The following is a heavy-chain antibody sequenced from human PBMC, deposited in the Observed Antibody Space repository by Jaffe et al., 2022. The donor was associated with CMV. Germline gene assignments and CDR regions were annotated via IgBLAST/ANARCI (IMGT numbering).Heavy chain of an antibody. CDR1: GGSISSSSYY. D-gene: IGHD5-12*01. V-gene: IGHV4-39*01. CDR2: IYYSGST. Sequence: QLQLQESGPGLVKPSETLSLTCTVSGGSISSSSYYWGWIRQPPGKGLEWIGSIYYSGSTYYNPSLKSRVTISVDTSKNQFSLKLSSVTAADTAVYYCARGSGYSGYELDYWGQGTLVTVSS. J-gene: IGHJ4*02. CDR3: ARGSGYSGYELDY.